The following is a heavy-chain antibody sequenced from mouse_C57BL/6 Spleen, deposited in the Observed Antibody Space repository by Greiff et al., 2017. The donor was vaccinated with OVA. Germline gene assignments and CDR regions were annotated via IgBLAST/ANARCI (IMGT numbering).Heavy chain of an antibody. J-gene: IGHJ3*01. CDR3: ARWLTTGAGFAY. Sequence: DVKLVESGGGLVKPGGSLKLSCAASGFTFSDYGMHWVRQAPEKGLEWVAYISSGSNTIYYADTVKGRFTISRDNAKNTMFRQMTSLRSEDTAVYYCARWLTTGAGFAYWGQGTLVTVSA. D-gene: IGHD1-1*01. V-gene: IGHV5-17*01. CDR1: GFTFSDYG. CDR2: ISSGSNTI.